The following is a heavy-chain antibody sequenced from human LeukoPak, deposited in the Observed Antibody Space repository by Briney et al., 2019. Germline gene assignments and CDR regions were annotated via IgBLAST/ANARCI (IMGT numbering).Heavy chain of an antibody. CDR1: GFTFSGYG. J-gene: IGHJ6*03. V-gene: IGHV3-21*01. Sequence: GGSLRLSCAPSGFTFSGYGMNWVRQAPGKGLEWVSSITSSSSYIYYADSVKGRFTISRDNAKNSLYLQMNSLRAEDTAVYYCARDPYSGGYGDYYYYYMDLWGQGTTVTISS. CDR3: ARDPYSGGYGDYYYYYMDL. CDR2: ITSSSSYI. D-gene: IGHD1-26*01.